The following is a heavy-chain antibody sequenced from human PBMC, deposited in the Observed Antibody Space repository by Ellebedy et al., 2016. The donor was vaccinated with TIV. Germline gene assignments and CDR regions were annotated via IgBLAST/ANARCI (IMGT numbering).Heavy chain of an antibody. CDR2: ISRSGGSK. J-gene: IGHJ4*02. V-gene: IGHV3-23*01. CDR1: GFTFSNYA. CDR3: ANVYSSTWADS. D-gene: IGHD6-13*01. Sequence: PGGSLRLSCAASGFTFSNYAMSWVRQAPGKGLEWVSAISRSGGSKYYAGSVKGRFTISRDNSKDTLYLKMNSLRAEDTAVYYCANVYSSTWADSWGQGTLVTVSS.